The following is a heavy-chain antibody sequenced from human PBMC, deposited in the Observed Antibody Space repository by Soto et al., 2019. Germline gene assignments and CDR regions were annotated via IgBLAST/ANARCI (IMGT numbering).Heavy chain of an antibody. CDR2: IKSKKDGGAR. Sequence: EVQVVESGGDLVEPGGSLRLSCVASGFMFSSSWMSWVRQAPGKGLEWVAAIKSKKDGGARDYAAPGNGRFSISRDDSKSTVYLQMNSLRAGDTALYYCVEGWNDFWGQGTLVTVSS. CDR1: GFMFSSSW. J-gene: IGHJ4*02. CDR3: VEGWNDF. D-gene: IGHD1-1*01. V-gene: IGHV3-15*01.